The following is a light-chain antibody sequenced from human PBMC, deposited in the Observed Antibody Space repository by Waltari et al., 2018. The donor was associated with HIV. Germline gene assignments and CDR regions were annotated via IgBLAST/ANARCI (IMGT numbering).Light chain of an antibody. J-gene: IGLJ2*01. Sequence: QAGPTQPPSVSKGLRQTATLTCTGDSNNVGNQGAPWLQQHQGHPPKLLFYKNNNRPSGISEGFSASKSGNTASLTITGLQPEDEADYFCSAWDRSLSAVIFGGGTTLIVL. CDR3: SAWDRSLSAVI. CDR2: KNN. CDR1: SNNVGNQG. V-gene: IGLV10-54*04.